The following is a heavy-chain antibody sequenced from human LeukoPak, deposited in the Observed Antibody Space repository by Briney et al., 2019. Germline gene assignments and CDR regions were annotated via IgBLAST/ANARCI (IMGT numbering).Heavy chain of an antibody. V-gene: IGHV1-2*02. D-gene: IGHD1-1*01. J-gene: IGHJ6*02. CDR1: GYTFTGYY. CDR3: ARDGLEATGVDV. Sequence: GASVKVSCKASGYTFTGYYMHWVRQAPGQGLEWMGWINPNSGGTNYAQKFQGRVTMTRDTSISTAYMELSRLRTDDTAVYYCARDGLEATGVDVWDQGTTVTVSS. CDR2: INPNSGGT.